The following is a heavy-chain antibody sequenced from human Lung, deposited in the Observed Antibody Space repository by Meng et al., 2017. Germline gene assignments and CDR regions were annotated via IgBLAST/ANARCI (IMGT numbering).Heavy chain of an antibody. CDR1: DYTFTGYG. D-gene: IGHD3-10*01. V-gene: IGHV1-18*01. J-gene: IGHJ4*02. Sequence: HVQLLQSGAELKQPGASLKAACKASDYTFTGYGVCWVRQAPGQGLEWMAWLGAHPGDTSFAPKFLGRVTVTADTATATAYMELRSLRSDDTAVYYCARGTPGRSYCDYWGLGTLVTVSS. CDR3: ARGTPGRSYCDY. CDR2: LGAHPGDT.